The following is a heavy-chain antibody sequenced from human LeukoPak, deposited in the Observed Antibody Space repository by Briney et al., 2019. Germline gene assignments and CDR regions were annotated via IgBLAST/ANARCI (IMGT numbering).Heavy chain of an antibody. CDR1: GFTFANSW. CDR3: TRDTIGSLDY. Sequence: SGGSLRLSCAASGFTFANSWMAWVRQAPGKGLEWVANIKQDGSTKHYADSLKGRFTISRDNPKNSLFPQMNNLRADDTAIYYCTRDTIGSLDYWGQGILVTVAS. CDR2: IKQDGSTK. J-gene: IGHJ4*02. V-gene: IGHV3-7*01. D-gene: IGHD1-26*01.